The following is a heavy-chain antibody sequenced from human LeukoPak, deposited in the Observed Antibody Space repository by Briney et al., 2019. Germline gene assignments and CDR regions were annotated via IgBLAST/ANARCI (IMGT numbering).Heavy chain of an antibody. CDR2: IGGSGSST. J-gene: IGHJ4*02. CDR3: AKAVDDYFFDY. V-gene: IGHV3-23*01. Sequence: GGSLRLSCAASGFTFNTYAMSWVRQAPGKGLEWVSGIGGSGSSTYYAESVKGRFTISRGNSKNTLYLQMNSLRAEDTAAYYCAKAVDDYFFDYWGQGTLVTVSS. D-gene: IGHD2-21*02. CDR1: GFTFNTYA.